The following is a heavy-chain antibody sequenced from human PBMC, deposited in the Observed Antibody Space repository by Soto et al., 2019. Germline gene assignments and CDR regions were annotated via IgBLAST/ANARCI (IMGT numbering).Heavy chain of an antibody. CDR1: GFTFSSYA. CDR2: ISGSGGST. J-gene: IGHJ4*02. D-gene: IGHD3-10*01. Sequence: GGSLRLSCAASGFTFSSYAMSWVRQAPGKGLEWVSAISGSGGSTYYADSVKGRFTISRDNSKNTLYLQMNSLRAEDTAVYYCAKDVAYVSGSTDFDYWGQGTLVTVSS. CDR3: AKDVAYVSGSTDFDY. V-gene: IGHV3-23*01.